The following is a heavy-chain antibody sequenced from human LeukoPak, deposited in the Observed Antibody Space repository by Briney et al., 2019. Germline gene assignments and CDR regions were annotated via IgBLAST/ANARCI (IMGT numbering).Heavy chain of an antibody. CDR3: ARRRITMVRGVIRAPFDY. Sequence: SETLSLTCAVSGESFIGYFWTWIRQPPGKGLEWIGEINHSGRTSYNPSLKSRLSISVDMSKNQFSLRLTSVTAADTAVYYCARRRITMVRGVIRAPFDYWGQGTLVTVSS. D-gene: IGHD3-10*01. CDR2: INHSGRT. J-gene: IGHJ4*02. CDR1: GESFIGYF. V-gene: IGHV4-34*01.